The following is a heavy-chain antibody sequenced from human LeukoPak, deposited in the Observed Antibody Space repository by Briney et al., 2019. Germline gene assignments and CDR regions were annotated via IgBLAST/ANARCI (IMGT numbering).Heavy chain of an antibody. V-gene: IGHV1-46*01. CDR2: INPSGGST. J-gene: IGHJ5*02. CDR3: ARERITGDWSDP. D-gene: IGHD1-14*01. CDR1: GYTFTSYY. Sequence: GASVKVSCKASGYTFTSYYMHWVRQAPRQGLEWMGIINPSGGSTSYAQKFQGRVTMTRDMSTSTVYMELSSLRSEDTAVYYCARERITGDWSDPWGQGTLVTVSS.